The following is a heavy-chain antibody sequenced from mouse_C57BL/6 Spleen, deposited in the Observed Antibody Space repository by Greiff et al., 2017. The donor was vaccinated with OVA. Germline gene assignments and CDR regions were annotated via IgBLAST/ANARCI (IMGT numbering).Heavy chain of an antibody. D-gene: IGHD1-1*01. J-gene: IGHJ2*01. CDR3: ARFPLYYYGSGY. CDR1: GYTFTSYW. CDR2: IHPNSGST. Sequence: QVQLQQSGAELVKPGASVKLSCKASGYTFTSYWMHWVKQRPGQGLEWIGMIHPNSGSTNYNEKFKSKATLTVDKSSSTAYMQLSSLTSEDSAVYYCARFPLYYYGSGYWGQGTTLTVSS. V-gene: IGHV1-64*01.